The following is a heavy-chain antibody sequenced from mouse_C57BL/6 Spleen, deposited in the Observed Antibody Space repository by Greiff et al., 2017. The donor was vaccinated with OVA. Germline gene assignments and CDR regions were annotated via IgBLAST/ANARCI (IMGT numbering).Heavy chain of an antibody. D-gene: IGHD2-12*01. CDR1: GYTFTGYW. J-gene: IGHJ2*01. CDR2: IFPGSGST. Sequence: VQLQQSGAELMKPGASVKLSCKATGYTFTGYWMEWVKQRPGHGLEWIGEIFPGSGSTNYNEKFKGKATLTADKSSNTAYMPLSSLTTEDSAIYDWARTGIDTTGAAPKGYWGQGTTLTVSS. V-gene: IGHV1-9*01. CDR3: ARTGIDTTGAAPKGY.